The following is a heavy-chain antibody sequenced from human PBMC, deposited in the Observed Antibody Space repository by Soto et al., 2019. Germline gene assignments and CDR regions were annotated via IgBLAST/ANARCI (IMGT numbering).Heavy chain of an antibody. Sequence: QVQLQQWGAGLLKPSETLSLTCAVYCGSFSSYYWSWIRQPPGKGLEWIGEINHSGSTNYNPSLKSRITMSLDTSKNQFSLMLSSVTAADTAVYYWARTSRFDCWGQGTLVTVSS. CDR3: ARTSRFDC. J-gene: IGHJ4*02. CDR1: CGSFSSYY. D-gene: IGHD6-6*01. V-gene: IGHV4-34*01. CDR2: INHSGST.